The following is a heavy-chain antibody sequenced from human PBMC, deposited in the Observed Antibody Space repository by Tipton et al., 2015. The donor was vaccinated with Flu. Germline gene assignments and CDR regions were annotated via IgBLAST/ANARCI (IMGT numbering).Heavy chain of an antibody. CDR3: ARQFCRNYWDWYFDL. Sequence: GLVKPSETLSLTCTVSGGSISGNYWNWIRQPPGRGLEWIGYIYYSGSTNFNPSLKSRASISVDASKNQFSLRLSSVTAADTAVYYCARQFCRNYWDWYFDLWGRGTLVTVSS. CDR2: IYYSGST. D-gene: IGHD2-15*01. CDR1: GGSISGNY. J-gene: IGHJ2*01. V-gene: IGHV4-59*01.